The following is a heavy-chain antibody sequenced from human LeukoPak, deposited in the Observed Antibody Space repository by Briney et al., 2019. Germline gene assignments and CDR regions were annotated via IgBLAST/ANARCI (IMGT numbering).Heavy chain of an antibody. CDR1: GFTFSSYS. CDR2: ISSSSSTI. J-gene: IGHJ6*03. D-gene: IGHD3-10*01. Sequence: SGGSLRLSCAASGFTFSSYSMNWVRQAPGKGLEWVSYISSSSSTIYYADSVKGRFTIPRDNAKNSLYLQMNSLRAEDTAVYYCARDLYGSGSYYMDVWGKGTTVTVSS. V-gene: IGHV3-48*01. CDR3: ARDLYGSGSYYMDV.